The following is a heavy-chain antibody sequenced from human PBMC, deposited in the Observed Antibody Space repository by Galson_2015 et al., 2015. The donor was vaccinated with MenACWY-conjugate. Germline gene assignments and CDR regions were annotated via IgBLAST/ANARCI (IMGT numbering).Heavy chain of an antibody. D-gene: IGHD1-26*01. Sequence: QSGAEVTKPGESLQISCTATGYTFTTYWIGWVRQMPGKGLEWMGLISPGDSNTRYSPSFQGQVTLSADKSITTAYLQWSSLKASDTAMYYCARHPPGGRGMDVWGQGTTVTVSS. CDR3: ARHPPGGRGMDV. CDR2: ISPGDSNT. J-gene: IGHJ6*02. CDR1: GYTFTTYW. V-gene: IGHV5-51*01.